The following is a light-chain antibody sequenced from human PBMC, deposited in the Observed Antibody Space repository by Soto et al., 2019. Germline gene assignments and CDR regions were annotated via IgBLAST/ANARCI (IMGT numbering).Light chain of an antibody. V-gene: IGLV2-14*01. CDR3: SSYTSSSTRV. CDR2: EVS. CDR1: SSDVGGYHY. Sequence: QSALTQPASVSGYPGQSITISCTGTSSDVGGYHYVSWYQQNPGKAPKLMIYEVSNRPSGVSNRFSGSKSGNTASLTISGLQSEDEADYYCSSYTSSSTRVFGGGTKVTVL. J-gene: IGLJ3*02.